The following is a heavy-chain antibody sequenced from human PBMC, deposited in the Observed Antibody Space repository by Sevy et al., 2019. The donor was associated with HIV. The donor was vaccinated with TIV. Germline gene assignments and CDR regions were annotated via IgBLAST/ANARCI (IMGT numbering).Heavy chain of an antibody. J-gene: IGHJ6*02. Sequence: GGSLRLSCAASGFTFSGYAMNWVRQAPGKGLEWVSAINGKGRSTHYADSVEGRFTISRDNSKNTLYLQMNSLRAEDTAVYYCAKTINSGGGVVPAANYYYYGLDAWGQGTTVTVSS. D-gene: IGHD2-2*01. CDR1: GFTFSGYA. V-gene: IGHV3-23*01. CDR2: INGKGRST. CDR3: AKTINSGGGVVPAANYYYYGLDA.